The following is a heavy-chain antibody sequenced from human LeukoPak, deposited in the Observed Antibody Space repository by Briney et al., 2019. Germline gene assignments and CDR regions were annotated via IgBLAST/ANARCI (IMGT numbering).Heavy chain of an antibody. CDR3: ARHPGSHCSTATCYTGGVFDY. CDR2: IYYTGST. CDR1: GDSISRTDYY. D-gene: IGHD2-2*01. Sequence: SETLSLTCSVSGDSISRTDYYWGWIRQPPGKGLEWIGSIYYTGSTFYDPSLKSRVTMSADTSKNQLSLKLSSVTAADTAVYYCARHPGSHCSTATCYTGGVFDYWGQGTLVTVSS. V-gene: IGHV4-39*01. J-gene: IGHJ4*02.